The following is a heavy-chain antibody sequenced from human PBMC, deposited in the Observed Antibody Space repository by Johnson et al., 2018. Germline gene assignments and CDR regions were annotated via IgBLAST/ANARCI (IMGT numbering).Heavy chain of an antibody. V-gene: IGHV4-39*01. J-gene: IGHJ6*02. CDR3: ARRSGMHKYFYGVDV. CDR2: LYHTGPT. Sequence: QVQLQESGPGLVRPSETLSLTCTVSGDSVTTPTHYWGWIRQSPGKGLEWIVTLYHTGPTFDNPSLTSRVPASVDTSKNQFSLRLSSMTAADTAVYYCARRSGMHKYFYGVDVWGQGSTVTVSS. CDR1: GDSVTTPTHY.